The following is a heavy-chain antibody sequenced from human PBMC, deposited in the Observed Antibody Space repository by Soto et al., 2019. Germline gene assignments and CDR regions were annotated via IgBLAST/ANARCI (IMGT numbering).Heavy chain of an antibody. CDR3: ARGVDSSGYYLVVGFDY. J-gene: IGHJ4*02. CDR1: GYTFTSYG. Sequence: QVQLVQSGAEVKKPGASVKVSCKASGYTFTSYGISWVRQAPGQGLEWMGWISAYNGNTNYAQKLQGRVTMTTDTSXSXXYLELRSLRSDDTAVYYCARGVDSSGYYLVVGFDYWGQGTLVTVSS. V-gene: IGHV1-18*01. CDR2: ISAYNGNT. D-gene: IGHD3-22*01.